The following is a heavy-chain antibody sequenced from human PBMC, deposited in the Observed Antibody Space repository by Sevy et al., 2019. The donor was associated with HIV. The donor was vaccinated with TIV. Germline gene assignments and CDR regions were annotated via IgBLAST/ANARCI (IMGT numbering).Heavy chain of an antibody. D-gene: IGHD2-2*01. Sequence: GGSLRLSCNASGITFSTSVMNWVRQGPDRGLEWVSSISGDTYYTHYADSMRGRFIVSRDNAKNSLFLEMNSLTVEDTAVYYCTRASLLGYCSTTSCYYAFDIWGPGTVVTVSS. V-gene: IGHV3-21*01. CDR3: TRASLLGYCSTTSCYYAFDI. J-gene: IGHJ3*02. CDR2: ISGDTYYT. CDR1: GITFSTSV.